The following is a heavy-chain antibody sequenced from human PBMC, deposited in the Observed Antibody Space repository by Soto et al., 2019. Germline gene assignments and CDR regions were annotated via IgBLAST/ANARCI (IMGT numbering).Heavy chain of an antibody. V-gene: IGHV1-2*04. CDR2: INPNSGGT. CDR1: GYTFTGYY. J-gene: IGHJ6*02. Sequence: ASVKVSCKASGYTFTGYYMHWVRQAPGQGLEWMGWINPNSGGTNYAQKFQGWVTMTRDTSISTAYMELSRLRSDDTAVYYCARSAPRGSYYYGMDVWGQGTTVTVSS. CDR3: ARSAPRGSYYYGMDV. D-gene: IGHD5-12*01.